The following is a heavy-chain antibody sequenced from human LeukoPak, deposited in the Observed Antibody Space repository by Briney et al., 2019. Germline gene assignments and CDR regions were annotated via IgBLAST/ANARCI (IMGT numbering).Heavy chain of an antibody. CDR1: GGSFSGYY. CDR2: INHSGST. CDR3: ARRTQLWLRGQWFDP. D-gene: IGHD5-18*01. J-gene: IGHJ5*02. Sequence: SETLSLTCAVYGGSFSGYYWSWIRQPPGKGLEWIGEINHSGSTNYNPSLKSRVTISVDTSKNQFSLKLSSVTAADTAMYYCARRTQLWLRGQWFDPWGQGTLVTVSS. V-gene: IGHV4-34*01.